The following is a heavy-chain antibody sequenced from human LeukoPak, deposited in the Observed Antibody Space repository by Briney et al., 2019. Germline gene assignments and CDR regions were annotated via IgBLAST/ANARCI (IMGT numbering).Heavy chain of an antibody. D-gene: IGHD6-6*01. V-gene: IGHV5-51*01. CDR2: IYPGDSDT. CDR3: ARLEYSSSFADY. CDR1: GSIFTNYW. J-gene: IGHJ4*02. Sequence: GASLQICCEGAGSIFTNYWICGGRPLAGKVLGWMGIIYPGDSDTGYSPSFQGQVSISADKSISTAYLQWSSLKASDTAMYYCARLEYSSSFADYWGQGTLVTVSS.